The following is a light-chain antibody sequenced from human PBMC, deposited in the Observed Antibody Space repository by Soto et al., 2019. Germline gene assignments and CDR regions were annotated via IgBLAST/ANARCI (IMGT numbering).Light chain of an antibody. J-gene: IGKJ1*01. CDR1: QSISSN. Sequence: EIVMTQSPATLSVSPGERATLSCRASQSISSNLAWYQQKTGQPPRLLIYDASTRATGSPARFSGGGCGTKFIPTIISLQSEDVSVYYCQQYNNWPPWTFGQGTKVEIK. V-gene: IGKV3-15*01. CDR2: DAS. CDR3: QQYNNWPPWT.